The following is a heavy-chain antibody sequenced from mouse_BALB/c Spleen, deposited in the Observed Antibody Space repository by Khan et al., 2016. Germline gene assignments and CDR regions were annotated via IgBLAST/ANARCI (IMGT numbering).Heavy chain of an antibody. J-gene: IGHJ2*01. V-gene: IGHV1S136*01. CDR3: ARRGTTSATDVDY. CDR1: GYTFTSYD. CDR2: INPYNDGT. Sequence: VQLKQSGPELVKPGASVKMSCKASGYTFTSYDMHWVKQKPGQGLEWIGYINPYNDGTKYNEKFKGKATLTSDKSSSTAYMELSSLTSEDSAVXDCARRGTTSATDVDYWGQGTTLTVSS. D-gene: IGHD1-2*01.